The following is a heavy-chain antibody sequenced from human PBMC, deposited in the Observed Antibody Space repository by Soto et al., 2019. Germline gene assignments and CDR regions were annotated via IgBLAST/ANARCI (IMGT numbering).Heavy chain of an antibody. D-gene: IGHD1-20*01. Sequence: SVKVSCKASGGTFSSYAISWVRQAPGQGLEWMGGIIPIFGTANYAQKFQGRVTITADESTSTAYMELSSLRSEDTAVYYCARDSGITGTPFDYWGQGTLVTVSS. J-gene: IGHJ4*02. CDR1: GGTFSSYA. V-gene: IGHV1-69*13. CDR3: ARDSGITGTPFDY. CDR2: IIPIFGTA.